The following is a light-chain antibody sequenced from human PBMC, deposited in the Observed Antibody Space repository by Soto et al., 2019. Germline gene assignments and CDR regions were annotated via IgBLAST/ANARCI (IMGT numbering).Light chain of an antibody. Sequence: EVVLTQSPAILSLSPGERATLSCRASEDVGSSLGWYQQKPGQAPRLVIYDASNRVTGFPARFSGSGSETAFALTISSLEPEDFAVYYCQNRAVWPLAFGQGTKLEIK. CDR3: QNRAVWPLA. CDR1: EDVGSS. CDR2: DAS. J-gene: IGKJ2*01. V-gene: IGKV3-11*01.